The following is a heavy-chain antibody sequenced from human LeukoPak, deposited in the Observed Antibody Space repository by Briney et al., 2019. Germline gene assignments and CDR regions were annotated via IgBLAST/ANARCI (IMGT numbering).Heavy chain of an antibody. CDR3: ARGGAFYCSGGSCKDHDAFDI. Sequence: SVKVSCKAPGGTFSSYAISWVRQAPGQGLEWMGRIIPIFGTANYAQKFQGRVTITTDESTSTAYMELSSLRSEDTAVYYCARGGAFYCSGGSCKDHDAFDIWGQGTMVTVSS. V-gene: IGHV1-69*05. CDR2: IIPIFGTA. CDR1: GGTFSSYA. D-gene: IGHD2-15*01. J-gene: IGHJ3*02.